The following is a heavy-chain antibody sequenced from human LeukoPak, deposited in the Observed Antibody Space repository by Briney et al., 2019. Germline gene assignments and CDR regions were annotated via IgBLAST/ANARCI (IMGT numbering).Heavy chain of an antibody. CDR3: ASGPSSSTNVFNNWFDP. Sequence: ASVKVSCKASGYTFTDYYMHWVRQAPGQGLEWMGWINPNSGGTNYALRFQGRITMTRDTSISTAYMDLNWLRSNDTAVYYCASGPSSSTNVFNNWFDPWGQGTLVTVSS. CDR1: GYTFTDYY. CDR2: INPNSGGT. D-gene: IGHD2-2*01. V-gene: IGHV1-2*02. J-gene: IGHJ5*02.